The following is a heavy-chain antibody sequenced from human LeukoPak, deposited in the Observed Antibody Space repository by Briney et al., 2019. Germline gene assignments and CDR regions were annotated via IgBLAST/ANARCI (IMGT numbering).Heavy chain of an antibody. D-gene: IGHD1-26*01. CDR3: ARAPVGATYIYFDY. CDR1: GLTVSSNY. V-gene: IGHV3-53*01. CDR2: IYSGGST. Sequence: PGGSLRLSCAASGLTVSSNYMSWVRQAPGKGLEWVSVIYSGGSTYYADSVKGRFTISRDNSKNTLYLQMNSLRAEDTAVYYCARAPVGATYIYFDYWGQGTLVTVSS. J-gene: IGHJ4*02.